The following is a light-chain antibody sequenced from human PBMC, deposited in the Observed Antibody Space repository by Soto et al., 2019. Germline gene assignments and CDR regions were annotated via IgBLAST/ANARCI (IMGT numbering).Light chain of an antibody. J-gene: IGKJ1*01. CDR1: QSISSW. CDR2: DAS. CDR3: QHYNSYSEA. V-gene: IGKV1-5*01. Sequence: DIQMTQSPATLSASVGDRVTITCRASQSISSWLAWYQQKPGKAPKLLIYDASNLESGVPSRFSGSGSGTEFTLTISSLQPDDFATYCCQHYNSYSEAFGQGTKVDIK.